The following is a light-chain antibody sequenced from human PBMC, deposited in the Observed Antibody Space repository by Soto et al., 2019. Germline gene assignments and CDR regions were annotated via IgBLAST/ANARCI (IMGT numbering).Light chain of an antibody. V-gene: IGKV3-20*01. CDR1: QSVSSY. CDR2: GAS. CDR3: QQYGSSSGT. Sequence: EIVLTQSPGTLSLSPGERATLSCRASQSVSSYLAWYQQKPGQARRLLISGASSRATGIPDRFSGSGSGTEFTLTISRVEPEDFAVYYCQQYGSSSGTFGGGTKLEMK. J-gene: IGKJ4*01.